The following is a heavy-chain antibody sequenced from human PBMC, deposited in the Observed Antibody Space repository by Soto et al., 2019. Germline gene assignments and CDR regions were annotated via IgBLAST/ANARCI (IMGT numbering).Heavy chain of an antibody. CDR1: GGCISSYD. CDR3: ARVNPPCSGGSCYYTYSWFDP. D-gene: IGHD2-15*01. V-gene: IGHV4-59*01. CDR2: IYYSGTT. J-gene: IGHJ5*02. Sequence: PSETLSLSCAVSGGCISSYDGSWIRQPPGKGLEWIGSIYYSGTTDYSPSLKSRVSLSLDASKNQFSLSLNSVTAADTAVYYCARVNPPCSGGSCYYTYSWFDPCGQGTLVTVSS.